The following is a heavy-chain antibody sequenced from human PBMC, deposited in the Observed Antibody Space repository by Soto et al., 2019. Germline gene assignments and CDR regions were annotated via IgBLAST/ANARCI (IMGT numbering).Heavy chain of an antibody. V-gene: IGHV4-34*01. J-gene: IGHJ6*02. CDR3: ARGPLFGDIVVVPAAATYYYGMDV. CDR2: INHSGST. D-gene: IGHD2-2*01. Sequence: SETLSLTCAVYGGSFSGYYWSWIRQPPGKGLEWIGEINHSGSTNYNSSLKSRVTLSVDTSKNQFSLKLSSVTAADTAVYYCARGPLFGDIVVVPAAATYYYGMDVWGQGTTVTVSS. CDR1: GGSFSGYY.